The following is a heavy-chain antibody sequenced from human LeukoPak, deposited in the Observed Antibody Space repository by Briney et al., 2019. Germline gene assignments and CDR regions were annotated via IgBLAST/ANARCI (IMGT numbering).Heavy chain of an antibody. CDR2: ISGSGGST. J-gene: IGHJ4*02. CDR3: ANEVPFIVGANGINY. CDR1: GFTFSNYW. V-gene: IGHV3-23*01. D-gene: IGHD1-26*01. Sequence: GGSLRLSCGASGFTFSNYWMSWVRQAPGKGLEWVSAISGSGGSTYYADSVKGRFTISRDNSKNTLYLQMNSLRAEDTAVYYCANEVPFIVGANGINYWGQGTLVTVSS.